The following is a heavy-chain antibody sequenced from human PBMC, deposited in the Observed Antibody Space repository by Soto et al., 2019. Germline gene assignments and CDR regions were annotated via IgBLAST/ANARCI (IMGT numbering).Heavy chain of an antibody. V-gene: IGHV4-30-2*01. CDR1: GGSISSGGYS. CDR2: IYHSGST. J-gene: IGHJ4*02. D-gene: IGHD5-12*01. CDR3: AAGGGLPRYY. Sequence: QLQLQESGSGLVKPSQTLSLTCAVSGGSISSGGYSWSWIRQPPGKGLEWIGYIYHSGSTYYNPSHKSRVTISVERSKNQFSLKLGPVTAADTAVYYCAAGGGLPRYYWGQGTLVTVSS.